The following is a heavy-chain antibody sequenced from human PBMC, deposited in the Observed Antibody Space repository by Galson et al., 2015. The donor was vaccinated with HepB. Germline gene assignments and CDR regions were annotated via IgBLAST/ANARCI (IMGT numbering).Heavy chain of an antibody. CDR2: IKQDGSGK. J-gene: IGHJ3*02. Sequence: SLRLSCAASGFTFSNYWMSWVRQAPGKGLEWVANIKQDGSGKYYVDSVKGRFTISRDNAKNSLYLQMNSLRAEDTAVYYCAREGFSYGSYDAFDIWGQGTMVTVSS. V-gene: IGHV3-7*01. D-gene: IGHD5-18*01. CDR3: AREGFSYGSYDAFDI. CDR1: GFTFSNYW.